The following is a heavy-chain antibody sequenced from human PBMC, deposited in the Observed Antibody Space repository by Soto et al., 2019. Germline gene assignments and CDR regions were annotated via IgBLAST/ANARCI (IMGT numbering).Heavy chain of an antibody. CDR1: GGSFDSSDYY. Sequence: SETLALTCTVSGGSFDSSDYYWGWFRQPPGKGLEWIGSISYRGTTYYNPSLKSRVTISVDTSKNQFSLRLSSVTAADTAVYYSAAGITAVEMATIRSAFDIWGQGTMVTVSS. V-gene: IGHV4-39*01. J-gene: IGHJ3*02. CDR2: ISYRGTT. CDR3: AAGITAVEMATIRSAFDI. D-gene: IGHD5-12*01.